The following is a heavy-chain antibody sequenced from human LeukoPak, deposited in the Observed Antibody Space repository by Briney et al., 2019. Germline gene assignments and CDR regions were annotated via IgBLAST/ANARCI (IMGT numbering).Heavy chain of an antibody. J-gene: IGHJ6*04. Sequence: GGSLRLSCAASGSSFSTYTMNWVRQAPGKGLEWVSYISSSGSTIYYADSVKGRFTISRDNAKNSLYLQMNSLRAEDTAVYYCAELGITMIGGVWGKGTTVTISS. CDR1: GSSFSTYT. CDR3: AELGITMIGGV. V-gene: IGHV3-48*04. CDR2: ISSSGSTI. D-gene: IGHD3-10*02.